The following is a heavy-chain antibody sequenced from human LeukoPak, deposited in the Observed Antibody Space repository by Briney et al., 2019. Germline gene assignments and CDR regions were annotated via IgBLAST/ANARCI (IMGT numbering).Heavy chain of an antibody. V-gene: IGHV3-23*01. CDR1: GFTFSSYA. Sequence: GGSLRLSCAASGFTFSSYAMSWVRQAPGKGLEWVSAISGSGGSTYYADSVKGRFTISRDNSKNTLYLQMNSLRAEDTAVYYCANRPGSSSGLGYYYYYYYMGVWGKGTTVTVSS. D-gene: IGHD6-6*01. CDR3: ANRPGSSSGLGYYYYYYYMGV. J-gene: IGHJ6*03. CDR2: ISGSGGST.